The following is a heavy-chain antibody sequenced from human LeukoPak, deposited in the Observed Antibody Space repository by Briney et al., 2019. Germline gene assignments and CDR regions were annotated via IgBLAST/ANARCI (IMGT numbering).Heavy chain of an antibody. V-gene: IGHV4-31*03. Sequence: SETLSLTCTVSGGSISSGGYYWSWIRQHPGKGLEWIGYVYYSGSTYYNPSLKSRVTISVDTSKNQFSLKLSSVTAADTAVYYCARAKYYDSSGYYSVYYFDYWGQGTLVTVSS. CDR2: VYYSGST. CDR1: GGSISSGGYY. CDR3: ARAKYYDSSGYYSVYYFDY. J-gene: IGHJ4*02. D-gene: IGHD3-22*01.